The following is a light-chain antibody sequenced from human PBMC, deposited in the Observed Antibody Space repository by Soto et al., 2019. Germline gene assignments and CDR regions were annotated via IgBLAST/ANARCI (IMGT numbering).Light chain of an antibody. CDR3: MQALQTPLT. J-gene: IGKJ4*01. CDR1: QXXXXXXXXXPY. Sequence: DXVMTXXPLSLPVTXGEPASISCRSSQXXXXXXXXXPYLDWYLQKTGQSPQLLSYLGSNRASGVPDRFSGSGSGXEFTLKISRVEAEDVGVYYCMQALQTPLTFGGGTKVEIK. CDR2: LGS. V-gene: IGKV2-28*01.